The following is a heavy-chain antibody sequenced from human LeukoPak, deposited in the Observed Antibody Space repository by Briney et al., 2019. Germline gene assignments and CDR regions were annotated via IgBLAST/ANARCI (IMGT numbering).Heavy chain of an antibody. CDR3: ARSEWEQGYGFDI. D-gene: IGHD1-26*01. V-gene: IGHV3-23*01. Sequence: GGSLRLSCAASGFIFRNYVVAWVRQAPGKGLEWASQISNSGGSTYYADSVKGRFTISRDNSKNTLYLQMYSLRPEDTAVYYCARSEWEQGYGFDIWGQGTMVTVSS. CDR1: GFIFRNYV. J-gene: IGHJ3*02. CDR2: ISNSGGST.